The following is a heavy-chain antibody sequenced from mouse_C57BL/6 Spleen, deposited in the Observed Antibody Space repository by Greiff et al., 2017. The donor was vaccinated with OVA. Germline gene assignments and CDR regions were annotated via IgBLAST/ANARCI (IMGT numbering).Heavy chain of an antibody. CDR2: INPNNGGT. CDR3: ARYSDYDGFAD. J-gene: IGHJ3*01. Sequence: VQLQQSGPELVKPGASVKISCKASGYTFTDYYMNWVKQSPGKSLEWIGDINPNNGGTSYNQKFKGKATLTVDKSSSTAYMELRSLTSEDSAVYYCARYSDYDGFADWGQGTLVTVSA. D-gene: IGHD2-4*01. V-gene: IGHV1-26*01. CDR1: GYTFTDYY.